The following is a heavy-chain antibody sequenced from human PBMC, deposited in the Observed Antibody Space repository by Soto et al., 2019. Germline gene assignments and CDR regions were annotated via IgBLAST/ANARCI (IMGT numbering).Heavy chain of an antibody. Sequence: GGSLRFSCAASGFTFSSYSMNWVRQAPGKGLEWVSSISSSSSYIYYADSVKGRFTISRDNAKNSLYLQMNSLRAEDTAVYYCATPAAANFDYWGQGTLVTVSS. J-gene: IGHJ4*02. CDR3: ATPAAANFDY. CDR2: ISSSSSYI. CDR1: GFTFSSYS. V-gene: IGHV3-21*01. D-gene: IGHD2-2*01.